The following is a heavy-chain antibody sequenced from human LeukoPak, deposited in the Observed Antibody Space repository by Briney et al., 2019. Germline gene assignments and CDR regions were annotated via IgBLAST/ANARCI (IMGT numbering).Heavy chain of an antibody. J-gene: IGHJ4*02. CDR3: AKHPTRSYDFWSGYFIL. CDR1: GFTFSSYA. D-gene: IGHD3-3*01. Sequence: GGSLRLSCAASGFTFSSYAMSWVRQAPGKGLDWVSTISGSGDTTDYADSVKGRLTISRDNLKNTLYLQINSLRAEDTAVYYCAKHPTRSYDFWSGYFILWGQGTLVAVSS. V-gene: IGHV3-23*01. CDR2: ISGSGDTT.